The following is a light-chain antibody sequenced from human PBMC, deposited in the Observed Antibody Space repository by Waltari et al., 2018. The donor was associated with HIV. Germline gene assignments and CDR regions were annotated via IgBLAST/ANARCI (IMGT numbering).Light chain of an antibody. CDR2: DAS. J-gene: IGKJ1*01. CDR3: QQRSNWWT. V-gene: IGKV3-11*01. Sequence: EIVLTQSPATLSLSPGESATLSCRASQSVSSYLAWYQQKPGQAPRLLIYDASNKATGIPARFSGSGSGTDFTLTISSLEPEDFAVYYCQQRSNWWTFGQGTKVESK. CDR1: QSVSSY.